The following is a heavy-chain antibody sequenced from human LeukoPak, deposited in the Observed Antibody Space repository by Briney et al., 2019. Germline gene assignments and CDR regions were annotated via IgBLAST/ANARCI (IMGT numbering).Heavy chain of an antibody. CDR1: GFTFSSYD. J-gene: IGHJ5*02. Sequence: GGSLRLSCAASGFTFSSYDMHWVRQPTGKGLEWVSAIGTAGDTYYSHSVKGRFTISRDNSKNTLYLQMNSLRIEDTAMYYCARDKVDCSGGPCYSVAFDPWGQGTLVTVSS. V-gene: IGHV3-13*01. CDR2: IGTAGDT. D-gene: IGHD2-15*01. CDR3: ARDKVDCSGGPCYSVAFDP.